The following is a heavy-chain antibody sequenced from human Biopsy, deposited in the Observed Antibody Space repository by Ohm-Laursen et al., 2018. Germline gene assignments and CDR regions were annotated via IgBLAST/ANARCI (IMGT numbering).Heavy chain of an antibody. CDR2: NIPILGTG. J-gene: IGHJ1*01. Sequence: SVKVSCKAPEGTFSNYGVDWVRQAPGQGLEWLGGNIPILGTGNYAHQFQDRVTVVADTSTSTATMELRSLRSDDTAVYYCATKLTGYFHHWGQGTLVIVSS. CDR3: ATKLTGYFHH. D-gene: IGHD3-9*01. V-gene: IGHV1-69*06. CDR1: EGTFSNYG.